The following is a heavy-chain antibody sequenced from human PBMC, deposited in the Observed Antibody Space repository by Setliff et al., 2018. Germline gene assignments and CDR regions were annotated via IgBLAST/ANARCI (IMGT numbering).Heavy chain of an antibody. J-gene: IGHJ4*02. D-gene: IGHD1-26*01. CDR2: VYPGDSDT. V-gene: IGHV5-51*01. CDR1: GYRFTNYW. Sequence: PGESLKISCKGSGYRFTNYWFAWVRQKPGKGLEWLGIVYPGDSDTQYSPSFQAQVTFSSDKSINTAYLLLSSLKASDTAMYYCAREHVSGHSEYWGQGTLVTVSS. CDR3: AREHVSGHSEY.